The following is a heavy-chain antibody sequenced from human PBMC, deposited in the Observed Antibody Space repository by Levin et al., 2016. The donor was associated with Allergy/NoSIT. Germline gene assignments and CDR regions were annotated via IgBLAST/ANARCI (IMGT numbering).Heavy chain of an antibody. J-gene: IGHJ6*02. CDR3: ARATVTTSALYGMDV. Sequence: PGKGLEWIGYIYYSGSTNYNPSLKSRVTISVDTSKNQFSLKLSSVTAADTAVYYCARATVTTSALYGMDVWGQGTTVTVSS. V-gene: IGHV4-59*13. D-gene: IGHD4-17*01. CDR2: IYYSGST.